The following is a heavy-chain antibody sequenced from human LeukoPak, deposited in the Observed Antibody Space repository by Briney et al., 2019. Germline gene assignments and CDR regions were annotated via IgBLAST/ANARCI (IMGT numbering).Heavy chain of an antibody. V-gene: IGHV1-2*06. Sequence: ASVKVSCKASGYTFTGYYMHWVRQAPGQGLEWMGRINPNSGGTNYAQKFQGSVTMTRDTSISTAYMELSRLRSDDTAVYYCARVNRYSSSQIDYWGQGTLVTVSS. CDR1: GYTFTGYY. CDR2: INPNSGGT. D-gene: IGHD6-13*01. J-gene: IGHJ4*02. CDR3: ARVNRYSSSQIDY.